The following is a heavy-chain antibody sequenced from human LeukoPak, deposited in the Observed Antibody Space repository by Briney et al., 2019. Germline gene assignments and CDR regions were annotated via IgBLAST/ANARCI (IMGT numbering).Heavy chain of an antibody. CDR3: ASRYYDFWSGYYIDNYYYYMDV. CDR1: GGSISSYY. CDR2: IYYSGST. Sequence: PSETLSLTCTVSGGSISSYYWSRIRQPPGKGLEWIGYIYYSGSTNYNPSLKSRVTISVDTSKNQFSLKLSSVTAADTAVYYCASRYYDFWSGYYIDNYYYYMDVWGKGTTVTVSS. D-gene: IGHD3-3*01. J-gene: IGHJ6*03. V-gene: IGHV4-59*01.